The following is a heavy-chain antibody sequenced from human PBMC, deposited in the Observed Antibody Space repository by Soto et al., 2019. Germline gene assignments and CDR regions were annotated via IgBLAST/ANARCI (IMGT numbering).Heavy chain of an antibody. V-gene: IGHV6-1*01. CDR2: TYYRSKWYN. CDR3: ARHDNMTLGSQYLDS. CDR1: GDSVSSNSAA. J-gene: IGHJ4*02. Sequence: PSQTLSLTCAISGDSVSSNSAAWNWIRQSPSRGLVWLGRTYYRSKWYNDYAVSVKSRITINPDTSKNQFSLQLNSVTAADTALYFCARHDNMTLGSQYLDSWGPGTLVTVSS. D-gene: IGHD1-1*01.